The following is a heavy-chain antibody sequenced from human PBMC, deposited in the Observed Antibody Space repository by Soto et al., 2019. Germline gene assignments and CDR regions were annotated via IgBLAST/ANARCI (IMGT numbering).Heavy chain of an antibody. Sequence: SETLSLTCAVYGGSFSSYYWGWIRQPPGKGLEWIGSIYYSGSTYYNPSLKSRVTISVDTSKNQFSLKLSSVTAADTAVYYCARTTVVTPESNWFDPWGQGNLVTLYS. CDR2: IYYSGST. D-gene: IGHD4-17*01. CDR3: ARTTVVTPESNWFDP. V-gene: IGHV4-39*01. CDR1: GGSFSSYY. J-gene: IGHJ5*02.